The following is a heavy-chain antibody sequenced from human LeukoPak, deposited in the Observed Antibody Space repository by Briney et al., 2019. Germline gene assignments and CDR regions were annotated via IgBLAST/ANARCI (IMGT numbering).Heavy chain of an antibody. Sequence: GGSLRLSCAASGFTFSRHSMNWVRQAPGKGLEWVSSISTSSSYIYYADSVKGRFTISRDNARNSLYLHMNSLRAEDTAVYYCARDLGGYSYGSHFDYWGQGTLVTVSS. J-gene: IGHJ4*02. CDR3: ARDLGGYSYGSHFDY. CDR2: ISTSSSYI. V-gene: IGHV3-21*01. CDR1: GFTFSRHS. D-gene: IGHD5-18*01.